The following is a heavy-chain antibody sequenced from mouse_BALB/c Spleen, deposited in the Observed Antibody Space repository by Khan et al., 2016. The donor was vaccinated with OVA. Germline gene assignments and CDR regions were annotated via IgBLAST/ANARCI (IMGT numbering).Heavy chain of an antibody. Sequence: EVELVESGPCLVKPSQSLSLTCTVTRFSITSDYAWNWIWQFPGNKLEWMGYISSSVSTNYNPALKSRISITRDTSKTQFFLLLNSVTTEDTATDYCARYGSRYNYAMDYWAQGTSVTVSS. D-gene: IGHD2-2*01. J-gene: IGHJ4*01. CDR1: RFSITSDYA. V-gene: IGHV3-2*02. CDR3: ARYGSRYNYAMDY. CDR2: ISSSVST.